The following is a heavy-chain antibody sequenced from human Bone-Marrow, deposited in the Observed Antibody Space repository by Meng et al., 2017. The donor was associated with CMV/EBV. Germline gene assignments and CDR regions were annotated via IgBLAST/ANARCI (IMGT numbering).Heavy chain of an antibody. Sequence: SETLSLTCTVSGGSISSYYWSWIRQPPGKGLEWIGYIYYTGSTNYNPSLKSRVTISVDTSKNQFSLKLSSVTAADTAVYYCARVINGDFWSGYYTGNGMDVWGQGTTVTVPS. CDR2: IYYTGST. V-gene: IGHV4-59*01. CDR3: ARVINGDFWSGYYTGNGMDV. J-gene: IGHJ6*02. CDR1: GGSISSYY. D-gene: IGHD3-3*01.